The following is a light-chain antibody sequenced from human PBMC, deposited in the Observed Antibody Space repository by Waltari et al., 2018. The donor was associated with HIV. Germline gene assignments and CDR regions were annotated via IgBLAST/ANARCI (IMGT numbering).Light chain of an antibody. CDR2: GTN. Sequence: QSVLTQPPSVSGAPGQRVTISCTGSNPHIGAATEVHWYQQLPGTAPTLLIYGTNNRPSGVPDRFSGSKSGTSASLAITGLQAEDEAEYYCQSYDSSLSGWVVFGGGTKVTVL. CDR1: NPHIGAATE. J-gene: IGLJ2*01. CDR3: QSYDSSLSGWVV. V-gene: IGLV1-40*01.